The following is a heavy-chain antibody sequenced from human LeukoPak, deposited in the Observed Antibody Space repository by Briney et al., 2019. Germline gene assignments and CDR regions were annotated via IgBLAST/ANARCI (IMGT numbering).Heavy chain of an antibody. J-gene: IGHJ4*02. D-gene: IGHD3-3*01. CDR3: GRDGVRSTPFDH. CDR1: GFTLSDYW. V-gene: IGHV3-74*01. CDR2: INFDGSDT. Sequence: TGGSLRLSCAASGFTLSDYWMHWVRQAPGKGLVWVAQINFDGSDTTYADSVKGRFTISRDNAKNTLYLEMSSLRGEDTAVYYCGRDGVRSTPFDHWGQGTLVTVSS.